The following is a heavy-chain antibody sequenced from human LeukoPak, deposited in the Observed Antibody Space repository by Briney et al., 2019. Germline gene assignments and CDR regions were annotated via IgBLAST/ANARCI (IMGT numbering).Heavy chain of an antibody. Sequence: PGGSLRLSCAASGFTFSTYSMTWVRQAPGKGLEWISYISSSSTTIHFADSVKGRFTIFRDNAKNSLFLQMNSLRTEDTALYYCAKDLDSSGYRFYFRHWGQGTLVTVSS. D-gene: IGHD3-22*01. CDR1: GFTFSTYS. V-gene: IGHV3-48*04. CDR3: AKDLDSSGYRFYFRH. CDR2: ISSSSTTI. J-gene: IGHJ1*01.